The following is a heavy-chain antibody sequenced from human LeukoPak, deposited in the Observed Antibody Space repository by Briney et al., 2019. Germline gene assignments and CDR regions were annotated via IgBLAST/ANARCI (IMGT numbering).Heavy chain of an antibody. CDR2: FNHSGST. J-gene: IGHJ4*02. CDR3: ARENTLVRGVINPLDY. D-gene: IGHD3-10*01. Sequence: PSETLSLKCAVCGGSFSGYYWILIRQPPGKVLEFIGEFNHSGSTNYNPSLKSRVTISVDTSKNQFSLKLSSVTAADTAVYYCARENTLVRGVINPLDYWGQGTLVTVSP. CDR1: GGSFSGYY. V-gene: IGHV4-34*01.